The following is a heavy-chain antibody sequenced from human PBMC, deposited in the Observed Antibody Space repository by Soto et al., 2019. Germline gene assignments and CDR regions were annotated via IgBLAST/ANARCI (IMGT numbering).Heavy chain of an antibody. V-gene: IGHV3-23*01. D-gene: IGHD3-16*01. Sequence: XVSLRLSCAASGFTFSNYAMSWVRQAPGKGLEWVSLISATGGGTYYADSVKGRFTISRDNSHNTLYLQVHSLTAEDTAVYYCAKDRRAGGNSAFYFDFWGQGAQVTVSS. CDR1: GFTFSNYA. J-gene: IGHJ4*02. CDR3: AKDRRAGGNSAFYFDF. CDR2: ISATGGGT.